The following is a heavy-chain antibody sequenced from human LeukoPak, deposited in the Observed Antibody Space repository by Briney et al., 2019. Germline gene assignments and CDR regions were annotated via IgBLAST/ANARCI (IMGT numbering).Heavy chain of an antibody. CDR1: GGSISSYY. CDR3: ARVADSNSWYYYFYGMDV. J-gene: IGHJ6*02. Sequence: SETLSLICTVSGGSISSYYWSWIRQPPGKGLEWIGYIYYSGSTNYNPSLKSRVTISVDTSKNQFSLKLSSVTAADTAVYYCARVADSNSWYYYFYGMDVWGQGTTVTVSS. V-gene: IGHV4-59*01. CDR2: IYYSGST. D-gene: IGHD6-13*01.